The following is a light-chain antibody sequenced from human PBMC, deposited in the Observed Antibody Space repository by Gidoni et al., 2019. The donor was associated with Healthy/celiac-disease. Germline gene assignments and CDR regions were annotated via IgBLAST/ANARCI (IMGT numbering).Light chain of an antibody. CDR2: AAS. J-gene: IGKJ1*01. Sequence: DIQITQSPSTLAASVGDRVTITCRASQRIISWLDWYQQKPGKAPKLLIYAASSLESGVPSRFSGTGSGTEFTLTISSLQPDDFATYYCQQYNSYSWTFGQGTKVEIK. V-gene: IGKV1-5*01. CDR3: QQYNSYSWT. CDR1: QRIISW.